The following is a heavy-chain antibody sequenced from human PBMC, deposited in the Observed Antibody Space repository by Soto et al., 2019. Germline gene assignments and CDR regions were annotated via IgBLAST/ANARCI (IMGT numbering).Heavy chain of an antibody. CDR2: IYYSGST. V-gene: IGHV4-30-4*01. J-gene: IGHJ4*02. CDR1: GGSISSGDYY. CDR3: ARGGLWFGAYQLDY. D-gene: IGHD3-10*01. Sequence: QVQLQESGPGLVKPSQTLSLTCTVSGGSISSGDYYWSWIRQPPGKGLEWIGYIYYSGSTYYNPSLKSRVTISVDTSKNQLSLKLTSVTAADTAVYYCARGGLWFGAYQLDYWGQGTLVTVST.